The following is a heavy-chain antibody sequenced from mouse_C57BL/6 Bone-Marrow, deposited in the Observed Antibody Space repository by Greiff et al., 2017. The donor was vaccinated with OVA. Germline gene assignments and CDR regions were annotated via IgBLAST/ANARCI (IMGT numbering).Heavy chain of an antibody. CDR3: ASPYWYFDV. V-gene: IGHV5-9*01. J-gene: IGHJ1*03. CDR2: ISGGGGNT. Sequence: EVMLVESGGGLVKPGGSLKLSCAASGFTFSSYTMSWVRQTPEKRLEWVATISGGGGNTYYPDSVKGRFTISRDNAKNTLYLQMSSPRSEDTALYYCASPYWYFDVWGTGTTVTVSS. CDR1: GFTFSSYT.